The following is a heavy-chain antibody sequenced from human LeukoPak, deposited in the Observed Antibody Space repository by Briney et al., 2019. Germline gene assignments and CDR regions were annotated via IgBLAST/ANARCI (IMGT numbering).Heavy chain of an antibody. D-gene: IGHD3-10*01. Sequence: GASVKVSCKASGYTFTSYYMHWVRQAPGQGLEWMGIINPSGGSTSYAQKFQGRVTMTRDTSTSTVYMELSSLRSEDTAVYYYARVDSRFGELSWWFDPWGQGTLVTVSS. CDR2: INPSGGST. CDR1: GYTFTSYY. CDR3: ARVDSRFGELSWWFDP. V-gene: IGHV1-46*01. J-gene: IGHJ5*02.